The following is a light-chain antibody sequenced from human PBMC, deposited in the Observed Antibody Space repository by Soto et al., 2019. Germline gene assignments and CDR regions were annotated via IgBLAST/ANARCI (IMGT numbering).Light chain of an antibody. Sequence: QSALTQPASVSGSPGQSITISCTGTSSDVGGYNYVSWYQQHPGKAPKLMIYEVSNRPSGVSNRFSGSKSGNTASLTISGLQAEDEADYYCSSYTSTGTLYVFGTGTKLTVL. CDR2: EVS. CDR3: SSYTSTGTLYV. V-gene: IGLV2-14*01. J-gene: IGLJ1*01. CDR1: SSDVGGYNY.